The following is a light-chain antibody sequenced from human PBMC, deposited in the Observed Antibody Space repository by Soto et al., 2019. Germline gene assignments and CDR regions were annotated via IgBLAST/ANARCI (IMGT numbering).Light chain of an antibody. CDR3: CSYAGSYTHYV. V-gene: IGLV2-11*01. CDR2: DVS. Sequence: QSALTQPRSVSGSPGQSITISCTGTSSDVGGYNYVSWYRQHPGKAPKLMIYDVSKRPSGVPYRFSGSKSDNTASLTISGLQAEDEADYYCCSYAGSYTHYVFGTGTKLTVL. CDR1: SSDVGGYNY. J-gene: IGLJ1*01.